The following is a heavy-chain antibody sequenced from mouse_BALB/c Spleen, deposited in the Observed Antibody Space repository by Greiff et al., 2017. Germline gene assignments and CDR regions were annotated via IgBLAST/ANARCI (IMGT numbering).Heavy chain of an antibody. V-gene: IGHV5-6*01. J-gene: IGHJ2*01. CDR3: ARHYYGYDEGPFYFDY. Sequence: DVQLVESGGDLVKPGGSLKLSCAASGFTFSSYGMSWVRQTPDKRLEWVATISSGGSYTYYPDSVKGRFTISRDNAKNTLYLQMSSLKSEDTAMYYCARHYYGYDEGPFYFDYWGQGTTLTVSS. CDR2: ISSGGSYT. D-gene: IGHD2-2*01. CDR1: GFTFSSYG.